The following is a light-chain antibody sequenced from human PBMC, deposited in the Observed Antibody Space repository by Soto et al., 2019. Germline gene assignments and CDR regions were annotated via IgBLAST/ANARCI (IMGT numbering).Light chain of an antibody. V-gene: IGKV1-17*01. J-gene: IGKJ1*01. CDR2: AAS. Sequence: SLCDLVPIRCRASQPISSWWAWYQQKPGKAPKRLIYAASSLQSGVPSRFSGSVSGTEFTLTISILQPEDFATYYCLQNNCYPVTFGQGTKVDI. CDR1: QPISSW. CDR3: LQNNCYPVT.